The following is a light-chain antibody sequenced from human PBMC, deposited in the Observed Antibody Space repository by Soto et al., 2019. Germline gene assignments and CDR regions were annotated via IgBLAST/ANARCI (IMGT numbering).Light chain of an antibody. CDR2: DAY. J-gene: IGKJ5*01. Sequence: EVLLTQSRVSRSLSPVERATLAFMASQSFRGLLAWYQQKPGQAPRLLIYDAYNRATGIPPRFSGSGSGTDFTLTISSLEPEDSAVYYCQQRHMWPITFGQGTRLEIK. V-gene: IGKV3-11*01. CDR3: QQRHMWPIT. CDR1: QSFRGL.